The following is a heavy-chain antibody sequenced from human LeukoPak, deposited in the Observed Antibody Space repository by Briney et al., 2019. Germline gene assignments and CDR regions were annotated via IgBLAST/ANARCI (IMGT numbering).Heavy chain of an antibody. CDR3: AKDGGSDPDSFDI. CDR2: ISYDGSNK. Sequence: GGSLRLSCAASGFTFSSYGMHWVRQAPGKGLEWVAVISYDGSNKYYADSVKGRFTISRDNSKNTLYLQMNSLRAEDTAVYYCAKDGGSDPDSFDIWGQGTMVTVSS. J-gene: IGHJ3*02. D-gene: IGHD2-15*01. CDR1: GFTFSSYG. V-gene: IGHV3-30*18.